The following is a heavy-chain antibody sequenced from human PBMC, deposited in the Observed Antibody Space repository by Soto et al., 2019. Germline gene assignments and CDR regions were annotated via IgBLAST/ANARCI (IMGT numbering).Heavy chain of an antibody. CDR3: ATGRYGDY. CDR2: ISAHNGNP. V-gene: IGHV1-18*01. Sequence: QVHLVQSGAEVKKPGASVKVSCKASGYTFTSYGITWVRQAPGQGLEWMGWISAHNGNPDYAHKLQGRGIVPRGASTGAACMVLRSLISGDKAVYLFATGRYGDYWGRGAIVTASS. CDR1: GYTFTSYG. J-gene: IGHJ4*02. D-gene: IGHD1-1*01.